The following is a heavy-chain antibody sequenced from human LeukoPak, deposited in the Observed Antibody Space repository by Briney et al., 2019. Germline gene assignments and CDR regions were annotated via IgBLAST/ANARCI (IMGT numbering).Heavy chain of an antibody. CDR1: GGSMSNYY. J-gene: IGHJ3*02. CDR2: IFYSGRA. CDR3: ARNMAVGYSSWLDVFDI. V-gene: IGHV4-59*08. Sequence: SETLSLTCAVSGGSMSNYYWSWIRQPPGKGLEWIGNIFYSGRADYNSSLKSRVTISVDTSRNHFSLKLSSVTAADTAVYYCARNMAVGYSSWLDVFDIWGRGTMVTVSS. D-gene: IGHD6-13*01.